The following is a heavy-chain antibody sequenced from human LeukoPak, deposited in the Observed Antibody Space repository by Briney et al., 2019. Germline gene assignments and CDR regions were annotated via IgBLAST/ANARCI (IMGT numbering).Heavy chain of an antibody. J-gene: IGHJ3*02. D-gene: IGHD2/OR15-2a*01. V-gene: IGHV4-34*01. CDR1: GGSFSGYY. CDR2: INHSGST. CDR3: ARGFYAFDI. Sequence: KPSETLSLTCAVYGGSFSGYYWSWIRQPPGKGLEWIGEINHSGSTNYNPSLKSRVTISVDTSKNQFSLKLSSVTAADTVVYYCARGFYAFDIWGQGTMVTVSS.